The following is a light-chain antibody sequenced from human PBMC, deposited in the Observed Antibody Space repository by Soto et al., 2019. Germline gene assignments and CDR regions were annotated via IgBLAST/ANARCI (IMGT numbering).Light chain of an antibody. CDR1: QSVSSS. J-gene: IGKJ4*01. CDR3: QQYNNRPLT. CDR2: GAS. Sequence: EMVMTQSPASLSVSPGERATLSCRASQSVSSSLAWYQQKPGQAPRLLIYGASTWATGIPARFSGSGSGTEFTLTISSLQSEDFAGYYCQQYNNRPLTFGGGTKVDNK. V-gene: IGKV3-15*01.